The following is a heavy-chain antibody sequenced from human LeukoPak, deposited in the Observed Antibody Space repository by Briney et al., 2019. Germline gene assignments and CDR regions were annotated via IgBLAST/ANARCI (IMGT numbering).Heavy chain of an antibody. CDR3: ARVRYSGSYQSVTDY. CDR1: GFTVSSNY. D-gene: IGHD1-26*01. Sequence: GGSLRLSCAASGFTVSSNYMSWVRQAPGKGLEWVSVIYSGGSTCYADSVKGRFTISRDNSKNTLYLQMNSLRAEDTAVYYCARVRYSGSYQSVTDYWGQGTLVTVSS. CDR2: IYSGGST. V-gene: IGHV3-53*01. J-gene: IGHJ4*02.